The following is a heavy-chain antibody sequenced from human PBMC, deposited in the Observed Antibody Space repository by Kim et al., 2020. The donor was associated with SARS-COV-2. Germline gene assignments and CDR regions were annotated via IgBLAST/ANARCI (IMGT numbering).Heavy chain of an antibody. J-gene: IGHJ2*01. V-gene: IGHV7-4-1*02. Sequence: YAQGFTGRFVFSLDTSGSTAYLQISSLKAEDTAVYYCARKAVARDWYFDLWGRGTLVTVSS. CDR3: ARKAVARDWYFDL. D-gene: IGHD6-19*01.